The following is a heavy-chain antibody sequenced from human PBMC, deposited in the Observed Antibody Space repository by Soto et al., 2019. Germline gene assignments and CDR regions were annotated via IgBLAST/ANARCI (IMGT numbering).Heavy chain of an antibody. CDR1: GFTFSSSA. D-gene: IGHD6-19*01. CDR2: IRVSGGDT. J-gene: IGHJ5*02. CDR3: AKCSVGTVRTSGWCNWFDP. V-gene: IGHV3-23*01. Sequence: EVRLLESGGGLAQPGGSRRLSCAASGFTFSSSAMNWVRQAPGKGLEWVSSIRVSGGDTFYADSVRGRFTVSRDISRNTLYLQMNSLRAEDTAIYYCAKCSVGTVRTSGWCNWFDPWGQGTLVTVSS.